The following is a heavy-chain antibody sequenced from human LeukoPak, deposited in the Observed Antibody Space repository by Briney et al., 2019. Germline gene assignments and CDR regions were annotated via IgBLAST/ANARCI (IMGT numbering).Heavy chain of an antibody. Sequence: SETLSLTCTVSGVSLSGSRYSWGWIRQPPGRGLEWIASVYYSGSPYFNPSLKSRVTISADTSKNQFSLKLNSVNAAHTAVYYCATSSSGSWSENAFDIWGQGTMVTVSS. V-gene: IGHV4-39*01. CDR3: ATSSSGSWSENAFDI. CDR1: GVSLSGSRYS. CDR2: VYYSGSP. D-gene: IGHD6-13*01. J-gene: IGHJ3*02.